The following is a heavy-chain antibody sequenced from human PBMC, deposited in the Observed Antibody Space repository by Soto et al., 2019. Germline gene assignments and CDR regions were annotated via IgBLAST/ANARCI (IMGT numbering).Heavy chain of an antibody. J-gene: IGHJ3*02. V-gene: IGHV3-66*01. D-gene: IGHD4-17*01. Sequence: EVQLVESGGGLVQPGGSLRLSCAASGFTVSSNYMSWVRQAPGKGLEWFSVIYSRGNTYYADSLRARFTISRDNSKNTLYFQMNSLRAEDTAVYYCARDEYGFDGFDIWGQGTMVTVSS. CDR2: IYSRGNT. CDR1: GFTVSSNY. CDR3: ARDEYGFDGFDI.